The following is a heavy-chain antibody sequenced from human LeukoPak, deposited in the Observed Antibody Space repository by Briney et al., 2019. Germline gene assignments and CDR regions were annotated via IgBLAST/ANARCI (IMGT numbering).Heavy chain of an antibody. D-gene: IGHD3-22*01. CDR1: GFTLSSYD. J-gene: IGHJ4*02. Sequence: PGRCLRLSCAVSGFTLSSYDMSWVRQPPGKGLEWVSTISGSGASTYYADSVKGRFTIPRDNYKHTLYLQMNSVRAEDPGVYYCAKQPGSVVDSSGAPSRHWGQGTLVTVSS. CDR3: AKQPGSVVDSSGAPSRH. V-gene: IGHV3-23*01. CDR2: ISGSGAST.